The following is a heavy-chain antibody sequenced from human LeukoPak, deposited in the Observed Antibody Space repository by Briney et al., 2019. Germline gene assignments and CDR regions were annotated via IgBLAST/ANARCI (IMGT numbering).Heavy chain of an antibody. CDR2: INPNSGGT. V-gene: IGHV1-2*02. D-gene: IGHD7-27*01. CDR1: GYTFTGYY. Sequence: ASVKVSCKASGYTFTGYYMHWVRQAPGQGLEWMGWINPNSGGTNYAQKFQGRVTMTRDTSISTAYMEPSRLRSDDTAVYYCARATPVWAKSYYGMDVWGQGTTVTVSS. J-gene: IGHJ6*02. CDR3: ARATPVWAKSYYGMDV.